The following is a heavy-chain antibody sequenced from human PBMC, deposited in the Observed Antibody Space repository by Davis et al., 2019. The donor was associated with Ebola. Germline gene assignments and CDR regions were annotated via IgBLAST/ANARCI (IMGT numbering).Heavy chain of an antibody. Sequence: GGSLRLSCAASGFTFSSYAMSWVRQAPGKGLEWVSVIYSGGSTYYADSVKGRFTISRDNSKNTLYLQMNSLRAEDTAVYYCAREAAALYYYGMDVWGQGTTVTVSS. V-gene: IGHV3-53*01. CDR1: GFTFSSYA. CDR3: AREAAALYYYGMDV. D-gene: IGHD6-13*01. J-gene: IGHJ6*02. CDR2: IYSGGST.